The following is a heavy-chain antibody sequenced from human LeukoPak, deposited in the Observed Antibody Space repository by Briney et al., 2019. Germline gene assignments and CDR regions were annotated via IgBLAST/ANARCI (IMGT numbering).Heavy chain of an antibody. J-gene: IGHJ4*02. V-gene: IGHV1-46*01. CDR2: INPSGGST. D-gene: IGHD5-24*01. CDR1: GYTFTSYY. CDR3: ATEMATITPRIACFDY. Sequence: ASVKVSCKASGYTFTSYYMHWVRQAPGQGLEWMGIINPSGGSTSYAQKFQGRVTMTRDTSTSTVYMELSCLRSEDTAVYYCATEMATITPRIACFDYWGQGTLVTVSS.